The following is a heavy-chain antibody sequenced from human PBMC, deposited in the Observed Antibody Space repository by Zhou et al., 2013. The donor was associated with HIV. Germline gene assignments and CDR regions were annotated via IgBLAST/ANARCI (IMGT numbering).Heavy chain of an antibody. Sequence: QVQLVQSGAEVKKPGASVKVSCKASGYTFTSYGISWVRQAPGQGLEWIGWIRTYNGETNYAQKFRGRVTVTTDTSTSTVYMEVRSLRSDDTAVYYCARIPTLLHYGDPPNWFDPWGQGTLVTVSS. J-gene: IGHJ5*02. V-gene: IGHV1-18*01. CDR3: ARIPTLLHYGDPPNWFDP. CDR2: IRTYNGET. D-gene: IGHD4-17*01. CDR1: GYTFTSYG.